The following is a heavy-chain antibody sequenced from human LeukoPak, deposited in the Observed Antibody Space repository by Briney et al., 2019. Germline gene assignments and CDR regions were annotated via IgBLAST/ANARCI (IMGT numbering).Heavy chain of an antibody. Sequence: SETLSLTCTVSGGSISSGGYYWSWIRQHPGKGLEWIGYIYYSGSTYYNPSLKSRVTISVDTSKNQFSLKLSSVPAADTAVYYCARDLSWNGSGTFDPWGQGTLVTVSS. J-gene: IGHJ5*02. CDR3: ARDLSWNGSGTFDP. D-gene: IGHD3-10*01. CDR2: IYYSGST. V-gene: IGHV4-31*03. CDR1: GGSISSGGYY.